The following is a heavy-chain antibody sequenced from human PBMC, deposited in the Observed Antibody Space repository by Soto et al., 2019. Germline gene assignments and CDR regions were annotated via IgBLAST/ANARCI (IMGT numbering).Heavy chain of an antibody. CDR1: GFTFTTLV. V-gene: IGHV1-58*01. J-gene: IGHJ1*01. Sequence: SVKVSCKASGFTFTTLVVLWVRQARGHPLEWIGWIVVGSGNTNYAQKYQERITITRDMSTGTAYMELSSLRSEDTAVYYCARVGYEGYFQHWGQGTLVTVSS. CDR2: IVVGSGNT. CDR3: ARVGYEGYFQH. D-gene: IGHD2-8*01.